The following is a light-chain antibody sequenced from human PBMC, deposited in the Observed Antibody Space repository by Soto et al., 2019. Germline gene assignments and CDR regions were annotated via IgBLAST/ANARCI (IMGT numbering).Light chain of an antibody. CDR3: SPYTSSSTYVV. V-gene: IGLV2-14*01. Sequence: QSALTQPASVSGSPGQSITISCTGTSSDVGGYNNVSWYQQHPGKAPKLMIYDVSNRPSGVSNRFSGSKSGNTASLTISGLQAEDEADYYCSPYTSSSTYVVFGGGTKLTVL. CDR1: SSDVGGYNN. CDR2: DVS. J-gene: IGLJ2*01.